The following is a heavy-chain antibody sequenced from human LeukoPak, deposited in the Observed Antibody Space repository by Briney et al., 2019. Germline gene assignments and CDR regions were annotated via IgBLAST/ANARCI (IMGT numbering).Heavy chain of an antibody. D-gene: IGHD6-13*01. CDR1: GFIFSNYA. CDR3: AKDRVGSSWPSYYFDY. CDR2: FSGSGGST. Sequence: GGSLRLSCAASGFIFSNYAMSWVRQAPGKGLQWVSAFSGSGGSTYYADSVKGRFTISRDNSKNTLYLQMNSLRAEDTAVYYCAKDRVGSSWPSYYFDYWGQGTLVTVSS. V-gene: IGHV3-23*01. J-gene: IGHJ4*02.